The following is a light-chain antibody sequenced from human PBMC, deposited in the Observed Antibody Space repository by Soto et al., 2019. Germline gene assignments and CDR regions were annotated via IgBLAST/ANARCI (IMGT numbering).Light chain of an antibody. V-gene: IGKV1-5*03. J-gene: IGKJ1*01. Sequence: DIQMTQSPSTLSGSVGDRVTITCRASQSVSSCLAWYQQKPGQAPKLLIYKASTLDSGVPSRFSGSGSGTEFTLTISSLQPDDFAIYYCQHYNNWSEAFGQGTKVDIK. CDR1: QSVSSC. CDR2: KAS. CDR3: QHYNNWSEA.